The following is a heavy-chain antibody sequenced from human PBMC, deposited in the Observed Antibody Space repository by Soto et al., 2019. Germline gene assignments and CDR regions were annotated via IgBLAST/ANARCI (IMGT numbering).Heavy chain of an antibody. J-gene: IGHJ4*02. Sequence: GGSLRLSCAASGFTFSSYGMHWVRQAPGKGLEWVAVIWYDGSNKYYADSVKGRFTISRDNSKNTLYLQMNSLRAEDTAVYYCARDRSYDILTGYPLDYWGQGTLVTVSS. V-gene: IGHV3-33*01. D-gene: IGHD3-9*01. CDR1: GFTFSSYG. CDR2: IWYDGSNK. CDR3: ARDRSYDILTGYPLDY.